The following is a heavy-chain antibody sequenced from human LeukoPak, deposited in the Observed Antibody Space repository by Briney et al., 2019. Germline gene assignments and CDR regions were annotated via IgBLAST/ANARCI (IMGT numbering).Heavy chain of an antibody. V-gene: IGHV3-48*04. J-gene: IGHJ6*02. CDR2: ISDSSSII. D-gene: IGHD6-13*01. CDR1: GFTFSSYA. Sequence: GGSLRLSCAASGFTFSSYAMHWVRQAPGKGLEWVSYISDSSSIIDYADSVKGRFTVSRDNAKNSLFLQMNSLRVEDTAVYYCARDHSAADYGLDVWGQGTTVSVS. CDR3: ARDHSAADYGLDV.